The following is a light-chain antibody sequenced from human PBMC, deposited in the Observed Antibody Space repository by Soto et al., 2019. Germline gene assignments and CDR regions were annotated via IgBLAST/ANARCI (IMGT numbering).Light chain of an antibody. J-gene: IGKJ4*01. CDR3: QQRAPWPPLS. CDR1: QNVDRN. CDR2: DAS. V-gene: IGKV3-11*01. Sequence: ETVLTQSPATLSVSPGERATLSCRTSQNVDRNLVWYQQKSGQPPRLLIYDASVRATGIPPRFSGSGSGTDCTLTIENLEPEDSAIYYCQQRAPWPPLSFGGGTKVEI.